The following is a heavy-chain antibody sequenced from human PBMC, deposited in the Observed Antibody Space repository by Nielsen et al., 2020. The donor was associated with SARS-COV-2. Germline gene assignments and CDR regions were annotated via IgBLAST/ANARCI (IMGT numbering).Heavy chain of an antibody. CDR2: ISSSDYT. CDR3: ARTGRNMVNYYGMDV. V-gene: IGHV3-11*03. J-gene: IGHJ6*02. Sequence: GSLKISCAASGFTFSNAWMSWVRQAPGKGLEWVSYISSSDYTNYVDSVKGRFTISRDNAKNSLYLQMNSLRAEDTAVYYCARTGRNMVNYYGMDVWGQGTTVTVSS. D-gene: IGHD5-18*01. CDR1: GFTFSNAW.